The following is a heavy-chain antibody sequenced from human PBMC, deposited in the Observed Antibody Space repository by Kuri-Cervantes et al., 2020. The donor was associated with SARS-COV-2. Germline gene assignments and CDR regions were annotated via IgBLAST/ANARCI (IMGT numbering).Heavy chain of an antibody. D-gene: IGHD2-15*01. V-gene: IGHV4-61*01. CDR1: GGSVRSGSYY. Sequence: GSLRLSCTVSGGSVRSGSYYWSWIRQPPGKGLEWLGYMYYTGSTNYNPSLKSRVTISVDTSKNQFSLKLSSVTAADTAVYSCARDLPGYCSGGSCGGQFGYWGQGTLVTVSS. J-gene: IGHJ4*02. CDR2: MYYTGST. CDR3: ARDLPGYCSGGSCGGQFGY.